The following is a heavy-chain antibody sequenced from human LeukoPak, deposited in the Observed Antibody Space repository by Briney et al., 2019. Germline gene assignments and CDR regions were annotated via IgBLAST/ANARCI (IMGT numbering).Heavy chain of an antibody. Sequence: ASVKVSFKATGYTFTSYGISWGRQAPGQGLGWMGGTSAYNGKTNYSQKLQGRVTITTATYTSTAYMELSSLRSEDTAVYYCATSYRSSGWSPGAFDIWGQGTMVTVSS. CDR2: TSAYNGKT. CDR1: GYTFTSYG. J-gene: IGHJ3*02. CDR3: ATSYRSSGWSPGAFDI. V-gene: IGHV1-18*04. D-gene: IGHD6-19*01.